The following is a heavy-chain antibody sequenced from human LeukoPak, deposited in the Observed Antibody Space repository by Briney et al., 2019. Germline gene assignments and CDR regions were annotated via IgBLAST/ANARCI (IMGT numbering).Heavy chain of an antibody. V-gene: IGHV3-11*04. CDR2: ISSSGTTI. Sequence: PGGSLRLSCAASGFTFSGYCMSWIRQAPGKGLEWVSYISSSGTTIYYADSVKGRFTISRDNAKNSLYLQMNSLRAEDTAVYYCARESNWGFDYWGQGTLVTVSS. J-gene: IGHJ4*02. D-gene: IGHD7-27*01. CDR3: ARESNWGFDY. CDR1: GFTFSGYC.